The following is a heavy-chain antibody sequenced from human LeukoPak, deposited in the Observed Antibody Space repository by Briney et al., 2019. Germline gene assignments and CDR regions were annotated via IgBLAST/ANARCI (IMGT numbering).Heavy chain of an antibody. V-gene: IGHV3-23*01. CDR3: AKSGPAAGTVMRGFDY. CDR2: ISGST. J-gene: IGHJ4*02. CDR1: GFTFSSYA. D-gene: IGHD6-13*01. Sequence: GGSLRLSCAASGFTFSSYAMSWVRQAPGKGLEWVSTISGSTYYADSVKGRFTTSRDNSKNTLYLQMNSLGAEDTAVYYCAKSGPAAGTVMRGFDYWGQGTLVTVSS.